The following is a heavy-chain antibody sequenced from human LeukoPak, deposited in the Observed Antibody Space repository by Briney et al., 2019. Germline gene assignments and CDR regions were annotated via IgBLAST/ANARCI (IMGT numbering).Heavy chain of an antibody. J-gene: IGHJ5*02. D-gene: IGHD4-17*01. CDR3: ARGPHDYGVQWFDP. V-gene: IGHV4-30-4*01. Sequence: SETLSLTCTVSGGSISSGDYYWSWIRQPPGTGLEWIGYTYYSGSTYYNPSLKSRVTISVDTSKNQFSLKLSSVTAADTAVYYCARGPHDYGVQWFDPWGQGTLVTVSS. CDR2: TYYSGST. CDR1: GGSISSGDYY.